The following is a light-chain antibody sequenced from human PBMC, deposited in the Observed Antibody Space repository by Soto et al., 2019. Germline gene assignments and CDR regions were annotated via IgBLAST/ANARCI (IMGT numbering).Light chain of an antibody. Sequence: DIQMTQSPSTLSASVGDRVTITCRASQSINSWLAWYQQKPGKAPNLLIYDASILESGVPARFSGSGSGTECILFISILHPDDFATYYCQQYDSYSPTVVQGTKVES. CDR2: DAS. J-gene: IGKJ1*01. CDR3: QQYDSYSPT. CDR1: QSINSW. V-gene: IGKV1-5*01.